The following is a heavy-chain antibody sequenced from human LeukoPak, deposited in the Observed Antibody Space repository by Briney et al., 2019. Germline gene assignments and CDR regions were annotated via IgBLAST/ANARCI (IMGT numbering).Heavy chain of an antibody. Sequence: SETLSLTCTVSGGSISSYYWSWIRQPAGKGLEWIGRIYTSGRTNYNPSLKSRVTMSVDTSKNQFSLKLSSVTAADTAVYYCARGTEPAAMFGPMRYYFDYWGQGTLVTVSS. CDR1: GGSISSYY. J-gene: IGHJ4*02. CDR3: ARGTEPAAMFGPMRYYFDY. CDR2: IYTSGRT. V-gene: IGHV4-4*07. D-gene: IGHD2-2*01.